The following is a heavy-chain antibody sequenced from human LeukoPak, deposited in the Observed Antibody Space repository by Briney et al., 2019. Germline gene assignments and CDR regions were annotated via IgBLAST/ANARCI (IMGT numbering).Heavy chain of an antibody. D-gene: IGHD3-10*01. CDR3: VRGPYGSSISNWFDP. V-gene: IGHV4-59*01. Sequence: SETLSLTCSVSGDSITGYSWSWIRQTPGKGLEWIGYIYYNGDTHYNPSLNSRLSMSVDTPKKQFSLNLRSVIAADTAVYYCVRGPYGSSISNWFDPWGQGLLVTVSS. CDR1: GDSITGYS. CDR2: IYYNGDT. J-gene: IGHJ5*02.